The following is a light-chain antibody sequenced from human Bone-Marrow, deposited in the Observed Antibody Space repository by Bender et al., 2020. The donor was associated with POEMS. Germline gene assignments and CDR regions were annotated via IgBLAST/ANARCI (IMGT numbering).Light chain of an antibody. V-gene: IGLV2-23*01. Sequence: QSALTQPASVSGSPGQSITISCTGTSSDVGTYTLVSWYQQHPGKAPKLMIYEGSERPSGVSYRFSGSKSGNTASLTISGLQADDEAVYYCCSFAGSSTRFGTGTKVTVL. CDR2: EGS. J-gene: IGLJ1*01. CDR3: CSFAGSSTR. CDR1: SSDVGTYTL.